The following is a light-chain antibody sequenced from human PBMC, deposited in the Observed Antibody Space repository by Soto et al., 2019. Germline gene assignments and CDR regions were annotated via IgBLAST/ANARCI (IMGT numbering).Light chain of an antibody. J-gene: IGLJ1*01. CDR2: EVS. V-gene: IGLV2-14*01. CDR3: SSYISGSTPSV. Sequence: QSALTQPASVSGSPGQSITISCTGTSSDVGAYNSVSWYQQYPGKAPKLMIYEVSNRPSGVSNRFSGSKSGNTASLTISGLQAEDEADYYCSSYISGSTPSVFGTGTKVTVL. CDR1: SSDVGAYNS.